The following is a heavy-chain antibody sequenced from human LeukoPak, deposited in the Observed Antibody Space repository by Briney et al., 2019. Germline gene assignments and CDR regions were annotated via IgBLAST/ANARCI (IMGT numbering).Heavy chain of an antibody. CDR3: AKDRVNYYGSGSSHYMDV. CDR1: GFTFSSYG. V-gene: IGHV3-30*18. D-gene: IGHD3-10*01. J-gene: IGHJ6*03. CDR2: ISYDGSNK. Sequence: PGRSLRLSCAASGFTFSSYGMHWVRQAPGKGLEWVAVISYDGSNKYYADSVKGRFTISRDNSKNTLYLQMNSLRAENTAVYYCAKDRVNYYGSGSSHYMDVWGKGTTVTVSS.